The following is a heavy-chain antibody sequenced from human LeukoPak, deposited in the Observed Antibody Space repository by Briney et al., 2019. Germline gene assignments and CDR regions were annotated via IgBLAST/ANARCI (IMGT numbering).Heavy chain of an antibody. V-gene: IGHV4-38-2*02. D-gene: IGHD3-10*01. CDR1: GYSISSGYY. J-gene: IGHJ6*04. CDR3: ARDSEDELLWFGAYGMDV. CDR2: IYHSGST. Sequence: SETLSLTWAVSGYSISSGYYWGWIRQPPGKGLEWIGSIYHSGSTYYNPSLKSRVTISVDTSKNQFSLKLSSVTAADTAVYYCARDSEDELLWFGAYGMDVWGKGTTVTVSS.